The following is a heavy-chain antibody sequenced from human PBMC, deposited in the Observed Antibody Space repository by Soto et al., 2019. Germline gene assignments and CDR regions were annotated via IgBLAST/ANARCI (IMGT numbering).Heavy chain of an antibody. D-gene: IGHD2-15*01. CDR1: GGSISSYY. J-gene: IGHJ4*02. CDR2: IYYSGST. V-gene: IGHV4-59*12. CDR3: ARVRSIKRCSGGSCYAASAARYFDY. Sequence: TSETLSLTCTVSGGSISSYYWSWIRQPPGKGLEWIGYIYYSGSTNYNPSLKSRVTISVDKSKNQFSLKLSSVTAADTAVYYCARVRSIKRCSGGSCYAASAARYFDYWGQGTLVTVSS.